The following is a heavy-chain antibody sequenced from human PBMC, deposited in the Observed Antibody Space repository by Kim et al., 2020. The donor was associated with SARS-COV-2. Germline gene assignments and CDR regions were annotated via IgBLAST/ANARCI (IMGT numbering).Heavy chain of an antibody. V-gene: IGHV4-39*01. CDR2: IYYSGST. D-gene: IGHD4-17*01. J-gene: IGHJ4*02. Sequence: SETLSLTCTVSGGSISSSSYYWGWIRQPPGKGLEWIGSIYYSGSTYDNPSLKSRVTISVDTSKNQFSLKLSSVTAADTAVYYCARHLIRGYGDRFDYWGQGTLVTVSS. CDR3: ARHLIRGYGDRFDY. CDR1: GGSISSSSYY.